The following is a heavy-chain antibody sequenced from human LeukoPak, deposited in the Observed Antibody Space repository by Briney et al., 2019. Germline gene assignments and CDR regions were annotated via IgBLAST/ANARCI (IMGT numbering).Heavy chain of an antibody. CDR3: VRASGYLHDFDF. Sequence: GGSLRLSCEASGFSFSKYRMHWVRQAPGKGLVWVAFISKDGGATTYVDSVRDRFTISRDNSKNILFLQMNSLKSEDTAMYYCVRASGYLHDFDFWGQGTLVTVSS. CDR1: GFSFSKYR. J-gene: IGHJ4*02. D-gene: IGHD3-3*01. CDR2: ISKDGGAT. V-gene: IGHV3-74*03.